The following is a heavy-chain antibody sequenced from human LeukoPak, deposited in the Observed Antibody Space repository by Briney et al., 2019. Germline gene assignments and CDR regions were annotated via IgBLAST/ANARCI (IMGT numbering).Heavy chain of an antibody. D-gene: IGHD3-10*01. CDR2: IKSKADGATT. CDR3: TTELLWFGNYYYGMDV. CDR1: GFTFSNAW. Sequence: KPGGSLRLSCAASGFTFSNAWMSWVRQAPGKGLEWVGRIKSKADGATTDYAAPVKGRFTISRDDSKNTLYLQMNSLKTEHTAVYYCTTELLWFGNYYYGMDVWGKGTTVTVSS. J-gene: IGHJ6*04. V-gene: IGHV3-15*01.